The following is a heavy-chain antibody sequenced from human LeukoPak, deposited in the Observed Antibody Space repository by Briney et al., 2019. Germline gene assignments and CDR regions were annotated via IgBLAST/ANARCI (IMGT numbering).Heavy chain of an antibody. V-gene: IGHV3-33*01. CDR3: ARGLAYYDSSGYYGY. J-gene: IGHJ4*02. D-gene: IGHD3-22*01. CDR1: GFTFSSYG. CDR2: IWYDGSNK. Sequence: GRSLRLSCAASGFTFSSYGMHWVRQAPGKGLEWVAVIWYDGSNKYYADSVKGRFTISRDNSKNTLYLQMNSLGAEDTAAYYCARGLAYYDSSGYYGYWGQGTLVTVSS.